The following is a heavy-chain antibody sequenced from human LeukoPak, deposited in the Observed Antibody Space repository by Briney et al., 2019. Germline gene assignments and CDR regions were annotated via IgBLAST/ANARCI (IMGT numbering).Heavy chain of an antibody. CDR3: ARDVPTRGSGSYYFLYYYYYGMDV. J-gene: IGHJ6*02. CDR2: ISSSGSTI. V-gene: IGHV3-11*01. D-gene: IGHD3-10*01. Sequence: GGSLRLSCAASGFTFSNYAISWVRQAPGKGLEWVSYISSSGSTIYYADSVKGRFTISRDNAKNSLYLQMNSLRAEDTAVYYCARDVPTRGSGSYYFLYYYYYGMDVWGQGTTVTVSS. CDR1: GFTFSNYA.